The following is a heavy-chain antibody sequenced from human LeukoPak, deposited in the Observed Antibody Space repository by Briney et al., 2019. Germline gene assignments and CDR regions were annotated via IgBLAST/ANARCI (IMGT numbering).Heavy chain of an antibody. V-gene: IGHV3-21*01. CDR3: ARDVGSYGDGDAFDI. CDR2: ISSSSSYI. Sequence: KSGGSLRFSCAASGFTFSSYSMSWVRQAPGKGLEWVSSISSSSSYIYYADSVKGRFTISRDNAKNSLYLQMISLRAEDTAVYYCARDVGSYGDGDAFDIWGQGTMVTVSS. CDR1: GFTFSSYS. D-gene: IGHD4-17*01. J-gene: IGHJ3*02.